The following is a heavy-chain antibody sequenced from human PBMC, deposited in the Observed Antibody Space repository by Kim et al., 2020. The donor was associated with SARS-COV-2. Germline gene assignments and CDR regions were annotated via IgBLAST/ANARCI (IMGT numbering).Heavy chain of an antibody. CDR2: INHSGST. D-gene: IGHD3-22*01. Sequence: SETLSLTCAVYGGSFSGYYWSWFRQPPGKGLEWIGEINHSGSTNYNPSLKSRVTISVDTSKNQFSLKLSSVTAADTSVYYCASTVITDAFDIWGQGTMVT. CDR3: ASTVITDAFDI. CDR1: GGSFSGYY. J-gene: IGHJ3*02. V-gene: IGHV4-34*01.